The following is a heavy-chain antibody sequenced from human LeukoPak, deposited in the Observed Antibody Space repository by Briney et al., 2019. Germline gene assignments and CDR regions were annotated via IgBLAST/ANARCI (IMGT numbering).Heavy chain of an antibody. CDR2: IYYSGST. CDR1: GGSISSYY. J-gene: IGHJ3*02. D-gene: IGHD4-23*01. Sequence: SETLSLTCTVSGGSISSYYWSWIRQPPGKGLEWIGYIYYSGSTNYNPSLKSRVTISVDTSKNQFSLKLSSVTAADTAVYYCARDRNYGGNYDAFDIWGQGTMVTVSS. V-gene: IGHV4-59*01. CDR3: ARDRNYGGNYDAFDI.